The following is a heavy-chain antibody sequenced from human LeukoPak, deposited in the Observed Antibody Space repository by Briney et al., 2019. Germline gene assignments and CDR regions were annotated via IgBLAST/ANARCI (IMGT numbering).Heavy chain of an antibody. J-gene: IGHJ4*02. V-gene: IGHV4-30-2*06. CDR3: ARLWYSSGWYNYYFDY. CDR2: IYRSGNT. Sequence: SQTLSLTCAVSGGSITSGGYSWSWIRQSPGKGLEWIGYIYRSGNTNYNPSLKNRVTISVDKSKNQFSLNLSSVTAADTAVYYCARLWYSSGWYNYYFDYWGQGTLVTVSS. CDR1: GGSITSGGYS. D-gene: IGHD6-19*01.